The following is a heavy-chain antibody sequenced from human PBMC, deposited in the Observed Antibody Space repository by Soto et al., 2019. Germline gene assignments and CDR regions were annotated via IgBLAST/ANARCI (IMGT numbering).Heavy chain of an antibody. Sequence: GGSLRLSCAASGFTFSNYAMHWVRQAPGKGLEWVALISYDGSNKYYADSVKGRFTIYRENSKNTLYLLMNSLGPEDTAVYYCARDLSGVYYFDYWGQGTLVTVSS. CDR3: ARDLSGVYYFDY. J-gene: IGHJ4*02. CDR1: GFTFSNYA. V-gene: IGHV3-30-3*01. CDR2: ISYDGSNK. D-gene: IGHD2-15*01.